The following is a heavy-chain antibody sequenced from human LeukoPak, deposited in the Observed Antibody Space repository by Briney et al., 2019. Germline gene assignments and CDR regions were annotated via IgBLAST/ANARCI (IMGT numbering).Heavy chain of an antibody. CDR1: GFTFNTYT. CDR3: ARDRWAPTP. CDR2: ISGSSGII. J-gene: IGHJ5*02. Sequence: GGSLRLSCAASGFTFNTYTMNWVRQAPGKGLEWVSYISGSSGIIDYADSVRGRFTISRDNAKNSLYLQMNSLRAEDTAVYYCARDRWAPTPWGQGTLVTVSS. D-gene: IGHD1-26*01. V-gene: IGHV3-48*01.